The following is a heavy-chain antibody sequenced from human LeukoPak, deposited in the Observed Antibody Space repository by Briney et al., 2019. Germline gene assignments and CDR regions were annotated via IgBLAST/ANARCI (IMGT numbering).Heavy chain of an antibody. J-gene: IGHJ4*02. CDR3: ARDGDYGDFLDY. CDR2: ISSSSSYI. CDR1: GFTFSSYS. V-gene: IGHV3-21*01. D-gene: IGHD4-17*01. Sequence: GGSLRLSCAASGFTFSSYSMNWVRQAPGKGLGWVSSISSSSSYIYYADSVKGRFTISRDNAKNSLYLQMNSLRAEDTAVYYCARDGDYGDFLDYWGQGTLVTVSS.